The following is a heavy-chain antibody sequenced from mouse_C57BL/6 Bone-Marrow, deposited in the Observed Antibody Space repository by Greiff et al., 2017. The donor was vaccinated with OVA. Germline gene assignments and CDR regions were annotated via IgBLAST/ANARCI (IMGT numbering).Heavy chain of an antibody. CDR1: GYTFTSYW. CDR2: IDPSDSYT. J-gene: IGHJ3*01. CDR3: ARMVNPFAD. V-gene: IGHV1-50*01. Sequence: VQLQQSGAELVKPGASVKLSCKASGYTFTSYWMQWVKQRPGQGLEWIGEIDPSDSYTNYNQKFKGKATLTVDTSSSTAYMQLSSLTSEDSAVYYCARMVNPFADWGQGTLVTVSA. D-gene: IGHD2-2*01.